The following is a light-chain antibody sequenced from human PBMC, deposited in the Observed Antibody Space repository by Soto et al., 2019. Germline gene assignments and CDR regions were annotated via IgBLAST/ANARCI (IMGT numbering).Light chain of an antibody. CDR1: QSLLHSNGYNF. CDR3: MQALQTPRT. V-gene: IGKV2-28*01. J-gene: IGKJ2*01. CDR2: LGS. Sequence: DLVMTQSPLSLPVTPGEPASISCRSSQSLLHSNGYNFLDWYLQKPGQSPHLLIYLGSNRASGVPDRFSGSGSGTDFTLKISRVEAVDVGIYYCMQALQTPRTFGQGTKLEIK.